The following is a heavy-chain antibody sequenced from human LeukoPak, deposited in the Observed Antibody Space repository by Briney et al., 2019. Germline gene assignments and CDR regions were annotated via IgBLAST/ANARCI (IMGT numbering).Heavy chain of an antibody. CDR2: IYSGGST. Sequence: PGGSLRLSCAASGFTVSSNYMSWVRQAPGKGLEWVSVIYSGGSTYYTDSVKGRFTISRDDSKNTLYLQMNSLRAEDTAVYYCARGYCSGGTCYLVENWLDPWGQGTLVTVSS. CDR3: ARGYCSGGTCYLVENWLDP. J-gene: IGHJ5*02. V-gene: IGHV3-53*01. D-gene: IGHD2-15*01. CDR1: GFTVSSNY.